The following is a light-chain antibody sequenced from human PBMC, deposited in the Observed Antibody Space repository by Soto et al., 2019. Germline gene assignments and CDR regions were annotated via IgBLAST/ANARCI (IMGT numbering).Light chain of an antibody. Sequence: EIVMTQSPATLSVSPGERATLSCRASQSVNSNLAWYQQKPGQSPRLLIYGASTRATGIPARFSGSGSGTEFTLTISSLQSEDFAIYYCHQYNTWYTFGQGTKLEI. CDR3: HQYNTWYT. V-gene: IGKV3-15*01. J-gene: IGKJ2*01. CDR1: QSVNSN. CDR2: GAS.